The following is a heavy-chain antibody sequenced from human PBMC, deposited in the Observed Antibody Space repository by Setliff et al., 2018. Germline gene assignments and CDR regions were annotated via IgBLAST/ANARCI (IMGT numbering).Heavy chain of an antibody. CDR3: ARDPLPKHYDVVTGYYSAPNYYYMDV. V-gene: IGHV1-2*02. CDR1: GYTFTDYY. Sequence: GASVKVSCKTSGYTFTDYYIHWVRQAPGEGLEWMGWLNPKNNDTSYAQKFLGRDTMTRDTSISAAYMELITLRSDDTALYYCARDPLPKHYDVVTGYYSAPNYYYMDVWGKGTTVTVSS. J-gene: IGHJ6*03. CDR2: LNPKNNDT. D-gene: IGHD3-9*01.